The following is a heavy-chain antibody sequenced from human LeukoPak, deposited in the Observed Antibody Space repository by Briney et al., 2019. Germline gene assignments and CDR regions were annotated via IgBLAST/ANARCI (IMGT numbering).Heavy chain of an antibody. D-gene: IGHD5-24*01. Sequence: PSQTLSLTCVISGVSVVSNSTACNWIRQSPSRGLEWLGRTYYRSKWYNEYAVSVKSRITINLDTSKNQFSLQLKSVTPEDTAVYYCARGGQGDGYSADEAFDFWGQGTMVTVS. J-gene: IGHJ3*01. CDR2: TYYRSKWYN. CDR3: ARGGQGDGYSADEAFDF. V-gene: IGHV6-1*01. CDR1: GVSVVSNSTA.